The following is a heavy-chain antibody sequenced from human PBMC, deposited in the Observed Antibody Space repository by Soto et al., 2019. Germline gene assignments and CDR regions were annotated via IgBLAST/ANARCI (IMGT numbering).Heavy chain of an antibody. Sequence: GASVKVSCKXSGYTFTGYYMHWVRQAPGQGLEWMGCINPNSGGTNYAQKFQGRVTMTRDTSISTAYMELSRLRSDDTAVYYCARDQYHQHWLAGNYYGMDVWGQGTTVTVSS. D-gene: IGHD6-19*01. J-gene: IGHJ6*02. CDR2: INPNSGGT. CDR1: GYTFTGYY. V-gene: IGHV1-2*02. CDR3: ARDQYHQHWLAGNYYGMDV.